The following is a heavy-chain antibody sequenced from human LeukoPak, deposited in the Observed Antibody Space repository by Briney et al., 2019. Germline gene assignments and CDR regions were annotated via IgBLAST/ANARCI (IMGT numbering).Heavy chain of an antibody. J-gene: IGHJ4*02. CDR1: GFTFSSFW. V-gene: IGHV4-34*01. CDR3: ARGGTYYYDSSGYYYGY. D-gene: IGHD3-22*01. Sequence: PGGSLRLPCAASGFTFSSFWMSWIRQPPGKGLEWIGEINHSGSTNYNPSLKSRVTISVDTSKNQFSLKLSSVTAADTAVYYCARGGTYYYDSSGYYYGYWGQGTLVTVSS. CDR2: INHSGST.